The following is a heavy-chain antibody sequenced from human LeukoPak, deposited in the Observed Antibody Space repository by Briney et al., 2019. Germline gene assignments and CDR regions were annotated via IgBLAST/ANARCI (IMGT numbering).Heavy chain of an antibody. J-gene: IGHJ4*02. Sequence: GGSLRLSCTASGFTFSTYGMHWVRQAPGKGLEWVTLISYDGSTKYYSDSVKGRFTISRDNAKNSLYLQMNSLRAEDTAVYYCAREPTYSSSWYTSCDYWGQGTLVTVSS. CDR2: ISYDGSTK. V-gene: IGHV3-30*03. D-gene: IGHD6-13*01. CDR3: AREPTYSSSWYTSCDY. CDR1: GFTFSTYG.